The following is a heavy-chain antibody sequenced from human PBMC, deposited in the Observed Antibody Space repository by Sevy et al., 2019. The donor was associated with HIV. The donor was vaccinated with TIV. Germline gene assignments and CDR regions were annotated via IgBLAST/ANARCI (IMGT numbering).Heavy chain of an antibody. D-gene: IGHD3-22*01. CDR2: IRQDGSEK. CDR3: ARPYRTDPFYYSGSSGYYYPTYFDY. J-gene: IGHJ4*02. Sequence: GGSLRLSCAASGFTFSNYWMSWVRQAPGKGLEWVANIRQDGSEKYFVDSVKGRFAISRDSAKNSLYLQMKSLRAEDTAVYYCARPYRTDPFYYSGSSGYYYPTYFDYWGQGTLVTVSS. CDR1: GFTFSNYW. V-gene: IGHV3-7*01.